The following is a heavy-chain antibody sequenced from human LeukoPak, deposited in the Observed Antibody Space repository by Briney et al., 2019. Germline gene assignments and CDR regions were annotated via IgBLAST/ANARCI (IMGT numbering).Heavy chain of an antibody. Sequence: GASVKVSCKASGGTFSSYAISWVRQAPGQGLEWMGGIIPIFGTANYAQKFQGRVTITADESTSTAYMELSSLRSEDTAVYYCASIPPGIEQYYYYGMDVWGQGTTVTVSS. CDR1: GGTFSSYA. CDR2: IIPIFGTA. D-gene: IGHD1-26*01. J-gene: IGHJ6*02. CDR3: ASIPPGIEQYYYYGMDV. V-gene: IGHV1-69*13.